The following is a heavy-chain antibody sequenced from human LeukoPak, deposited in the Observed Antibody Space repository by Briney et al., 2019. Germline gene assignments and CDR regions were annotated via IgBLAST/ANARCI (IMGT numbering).Heavy chain of an antibody. CDR3: ARDRCTRRIAAAACWFDP. CDR1: GYTFTSYA. V-gene: IGHV7-4-1*02. CDR2: INTNTGNP. Sequence: ASVKVSCKASGYTFTSYAMNWVRQAPGQGLEWMGWINTNTGNPTYAQGFTGRFVFSLDTSVSTAYLQISSLKAEDTAVYYCARDRCTRRIAAAACWFDPWGQGTLVTVSS. D-gene: IGHD6-13*01. J-gene: IGHJ5*02.